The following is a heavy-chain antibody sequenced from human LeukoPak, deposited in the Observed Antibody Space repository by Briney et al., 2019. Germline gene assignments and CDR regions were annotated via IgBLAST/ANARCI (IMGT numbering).Heavy chain of an antibody. D-gene: IGHD6-19*01. CDR1: GDSLSSNSAA. Sequence: QTLSLTCAISGDSLSSNSAAWNWIRQSPSRGLEWLGRTYYRYKWYNDYAVSVKRQITINPDTAKNQFSLQLNSVTPEDAAVYYCARDRSGRYSSGWYFLDYWGQGTLVTVSS. V-gene: IGHV6-1*01. CDR3: ARDRSGRYSSGWYFLDY. J-gene: IGHJ4*02. CDR2: TYYRYKWYN.